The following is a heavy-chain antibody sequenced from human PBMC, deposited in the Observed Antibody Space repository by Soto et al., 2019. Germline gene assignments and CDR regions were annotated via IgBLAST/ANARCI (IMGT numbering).Heavy chain of an antibody. D-gene: IGHD2-21*01. J-gene: IGHJ6*01. Sequence: QVQVVQSGDEVKKPGASVKVSCKASGYTFTNYGFSWVRQAPGQGLEWMGWISGYNGNTKYAEKFQGRVTMTTATSXSTVHMELRRLRSDETVVLYCVGEGPATYDFFGMVVWGRGPAVCGSS. CDR2: ISGYNGNT. CDR1: GYTFTNYG. V-gene: IGHV1-18*01. CDR3: VGEGPATYDFFGMVV.